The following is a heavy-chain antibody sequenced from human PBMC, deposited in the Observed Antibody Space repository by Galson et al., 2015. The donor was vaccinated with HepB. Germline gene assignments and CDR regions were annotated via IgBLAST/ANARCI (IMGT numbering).Heavy chain of an antibody. CDR1: GFTFSSHA. CDR3: ARDVSYDFWSGLGWFDP. Sequence: SLRLSCAASGFTFSSHATNWVRQAPGKGLEWVSGNSGSGGSTYYADSVKGRFTISRDNSKNALYLQMNSLRAEDTAVYYCARDVSYDFWSGLGWFDPWGQGTLVTVSS. J-gene: IGHJ5*02. V-gene: IGHV3-23*01. CDR2: NSGSGGST. D-gene: IGHD3-3*01.